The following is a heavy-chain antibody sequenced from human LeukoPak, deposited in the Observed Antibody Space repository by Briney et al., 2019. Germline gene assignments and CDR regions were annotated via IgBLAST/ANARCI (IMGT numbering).Heavy chain of an antibody. CDR1: GFTFSSYA. J-gene: IGHJ4*02. CDR2: ISSNGGST. CDR3: VKDTVAGTPTYYFDY. V-gene: IGHV3-64D*06. Sequence: PWGSLRLSCSASGFTFSSYAMHWVRQAPGKGLEYVSAISSNGGSTYYADSVKGRFTISRDNSKNTLYLQMSSLRGEDTAVYYCVKDTVAGTPTYYFDYWGQGTLVTVSS. D-gene: IGHD6-19*01.